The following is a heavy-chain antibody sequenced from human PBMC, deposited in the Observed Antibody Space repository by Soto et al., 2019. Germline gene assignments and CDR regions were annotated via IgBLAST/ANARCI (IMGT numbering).Heavy chain of an antibody. D-gene: IGHD3-22*01. V-gene: IGHV3-23*01. Sequence: TGGSLRLSCAASGFTFSNYAMNWVRQAPGKGLEWVSSISGSGVSTYYADSVKGRFTISRDNSKSTLYVQMNSLRAEDTAVYYCALYDSSGYCFDYWGPGTLVTVSS. CDR3: ALYDSSGYCFDY. CDR1: GFTFSNYA. J-gene: IGHJ4*02. CDR2: ISGSGVST.